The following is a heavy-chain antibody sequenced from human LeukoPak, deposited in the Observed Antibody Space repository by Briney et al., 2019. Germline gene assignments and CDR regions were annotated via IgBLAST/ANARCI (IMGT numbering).Heavy chain of an antibody. D-gene: IGHD4/OR15-4a*01. V-gene: IGHV3-53*01. CDR3: ARRAGAYSHPYDY. J-gene: IGHJ4*02. CDR1: GFTVSSNS. CDR2: IYSDNT. Sequence: PGGSLRLSCTVSGFTVSSNSMSWVRQAPGKGLEWVSFIYSDNTHYSDSVKGRFTISRDNSMNTLYLQMNSLRAEDTAVYYCARRAGAYSHPYDYWGQGTLVTVSS.